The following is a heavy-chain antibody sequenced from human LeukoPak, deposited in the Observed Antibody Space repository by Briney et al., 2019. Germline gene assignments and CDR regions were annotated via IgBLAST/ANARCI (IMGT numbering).Heavy chain of an antibody. J-gene: IGHJ6*03. Sequence: GASVKVSCKASGYAFTTDYIHWVRQAPGQGLEWMGIINPSGGSTTYAQKFQGRVIMTGDTSTSTVYMELRSLRSEDTAVYHCARARGSGSYYGHDYYYYYYMDVWGQGTTVTVSS. CDR3: ARARGSGSYYGHDYYYYYYMDV. CDR1: GYAFTTDY. V-gene: IGHV1-46*01. CDR2: INPSGGST. D-gene: IGHD3-10*01.